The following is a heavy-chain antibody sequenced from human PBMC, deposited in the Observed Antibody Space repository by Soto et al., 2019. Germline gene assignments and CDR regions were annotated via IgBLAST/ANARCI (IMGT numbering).Heavy chain of an antibody. V-gene: IGHV2-5*02. D-gene: IGHD6-19*01. CDR3: AHIVVAGLGYYFDY. CDR1: GFSLSSTRMA. CDR2: IYWDDDK. J-gene: IGHJ4*02. Sequence: QITLKESGPTLVKPTQTLTLTCTFSGFSLSSTRMAVGWIRQPPGKALEWLALIYWDDDKRYSPFLKSRLTIPKYTSKNQVVLTMSNMDPVDTARYYCAHIVVAGLGYYFDYWGQGTLVTVSS.